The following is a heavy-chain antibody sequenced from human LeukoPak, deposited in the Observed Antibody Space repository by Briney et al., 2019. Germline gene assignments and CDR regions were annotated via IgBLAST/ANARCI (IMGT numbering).Heavy chain of an antibody. J-gene: IGHJ3*02. D-gene: IGHD5-24*01. V-gene: IGHV3-21*01. Sequence: GGSLRLSCAASGFTFSSYSMNWVRQAPGKGLEWVSSISSSSSYIYYADSVKGRFTISRDNAKNSLYLQMSSLRAEDTAVYYCARDRDGYNINDAFDIWGQGTMVTVSS. CDR1: GFTFSSYS. CDR2: ISSSSSYI. CDR3: ARDRDGYNINDAFDI.